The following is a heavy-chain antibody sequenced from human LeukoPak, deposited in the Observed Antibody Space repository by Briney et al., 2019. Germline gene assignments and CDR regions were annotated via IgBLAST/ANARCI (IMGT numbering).Heavy chain of an antibody. CDR3: ARIPDYSMHAFDI. CDR1: GFTFSSYN. V-gene: IGHV3-21*01. J-gene: IGHJ3*02. D-gene: IGHD6-13*01. CDR2: ITSSSSYI. Sequence: WGSLRLSCAASGFTFSSYNMNWVRQAPGKGLECVSSITSSSSYIYYADSVKGRFTISRDNAKNSLYLQMNSLRAEDTAMYYCARIPDYSMHAFDIWGQGTMVTVSS.